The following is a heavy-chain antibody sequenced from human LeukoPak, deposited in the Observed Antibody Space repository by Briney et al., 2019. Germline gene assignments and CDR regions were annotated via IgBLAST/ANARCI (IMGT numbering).Heavy chain of an antibody. V-gene: IGHV4-61*02. J-gene: IGHJ4*02. CDR2: IYTSGCT. Sequence: SETLSLTCTVSGGSISSGSYYWSWIRQPAGKGLEWIGRIYTSGCTNYNPPLKSRVTISVDTSKNQFSLKLSSVTAADTAVYYCARDDILTGFDYWGQGTLVTVSS. CDR1: GGSISSGSYY. D-gene: IGHD3-9*01. CDR3: ARDDILTGFDY.